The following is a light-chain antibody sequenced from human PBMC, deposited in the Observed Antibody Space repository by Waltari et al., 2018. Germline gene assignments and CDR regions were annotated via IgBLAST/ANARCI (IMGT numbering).Light chain of an antibody. CDR2: GAS. CDR3: QQYNSWRT. V-gene: IGKV3-15*01. Sequence: EIVMTQSPPTLSLSPGERATLSCRASQSIARNLDWYQQKPGQAPRLLMYGASTRANGIPARFSGSEAGTDFTLTISSLQSEDSAVYYCQQYNSWRTFGQGTKLEIK. CDR1: QSIARN. J-gene: IGKJ2*01.